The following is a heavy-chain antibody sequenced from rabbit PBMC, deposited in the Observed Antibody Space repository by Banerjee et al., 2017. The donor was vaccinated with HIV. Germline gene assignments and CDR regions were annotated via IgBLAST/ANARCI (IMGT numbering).Heavy chain of an antibody. CDR1: GFSFSSSYF. V-gene: IGHV1S40*01. CDR3: ARAYVGDSYDPTRLDL. J-gene: IGHJ3*01. CDR2: IYAGSGGTT. D-gene: IGHD8-1*01. Sequence: QSLEESGGDLVKPGASLTLTCTASGFSFSSSYFMSWVRQAPGKGLEWIAGIYAGSGGTTYYATWAKGRFTISKTSSTTVTLQMTSLTAADTATYFCARAYVGDSYDPTRLDLWGPGTLVTVS.